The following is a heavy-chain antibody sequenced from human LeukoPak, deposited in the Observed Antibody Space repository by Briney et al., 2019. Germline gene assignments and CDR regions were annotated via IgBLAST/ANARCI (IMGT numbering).Heavy chain of an antibody. Sequence: PGGSLRLSCAASGFTFSSYEMNWVRQAPGKGLVWVSRINSDGSSTSYADSVKGRFTISRDNAKNTLYLQMNSLRAEDTAVYYCARGSEDGDYEDYFDYWGQGTLVTVSS. D-gene: IGHD4-17*01. CDR2: INSDGSST. CDR3: ARGSEDGDYEDYFDY. V-gene: IGHV3-74*01. CDR1: GFTFSSYE. J-gene: IGHJ4*02.